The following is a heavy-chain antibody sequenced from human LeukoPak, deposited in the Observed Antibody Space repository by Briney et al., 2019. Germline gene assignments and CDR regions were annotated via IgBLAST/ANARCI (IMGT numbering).Heavy chain of an antibody. CDR1: GFTFSSYG. J-gene: IGHJ6*02. CDR3: ARALLWFGEFTYGMDV. CDR2: IRYDGSNK. D-gene: IGHD3-10*01. V-gene: IGHV3-30*02. Sequence: GGSLRLSCAASGFTFSSYGMHWVRQAPGKGLEWVAFIRYDGSNKYYADSVKGRFTISRDNSKNTLYLQMNSLRAEDTAVYYCARALLWFGEFTYGMDVWGQGTTVTVSS.